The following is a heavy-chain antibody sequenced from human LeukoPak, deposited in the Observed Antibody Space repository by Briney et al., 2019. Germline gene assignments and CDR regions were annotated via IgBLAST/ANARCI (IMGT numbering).Heavy chain of an antibody. D-gene: IGHD2-8*01. V-gene: IGHV1-2*02. J-gene: IGHJ4*02. CDR1: GYTFTNYF. Sequence: GPVKVSCKASGYTFTNYFMHWVRQAPGQGLQWMGWINPNSGGTNYAQKFQGRVTMTRDTSISTAYMELSRLTSDDTAVYYCARDSDCPNGVCYRTDLDYWGQGTLVTVSS. CDR2: INPNSGGT. CDR3: ARDSDCPNGVCYRTDLDY.